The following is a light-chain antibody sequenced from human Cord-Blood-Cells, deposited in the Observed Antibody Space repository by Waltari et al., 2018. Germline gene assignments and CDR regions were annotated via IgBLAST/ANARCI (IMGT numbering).Light chain of an antibody. V-gene: IGKV1-39*01. Sequence: DIQMTQSPSSLSASVGDRVTITCRASQIISSYLNWYQQKPGKAPKLLIDAASSLQSGVPSRFSGSGSGTDFTLTISSLQPEDFATYYCQHSYSTPLTFGGGTKVEIK. CDR3: QHSYSTPLT. CDR1: QIISSY. J-gene: IGKJ4*01. CDR2: AAS.